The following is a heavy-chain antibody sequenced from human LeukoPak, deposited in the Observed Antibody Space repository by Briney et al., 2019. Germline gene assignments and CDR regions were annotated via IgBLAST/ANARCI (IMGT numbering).Heavy chain of an antibody. CDR3: ARSSGYYLNYFDY. D-gene: IGHD3-22*01. J-gene: IGHJ4*02. CDR1: GFTFSSYA. CDR2: ISYDGSNK. V-gene: IGHV3-30-3*01. Sequence: GRPLRLSCAASGFTFSSYAMHWVRQAPGKGLEWVAVISYDGSNKYYADSVKGRFTISRDNSKNTLYLQMNSLRAEDTAVYYCARSSGYYLNYFDYWGQGTLVTVSS.